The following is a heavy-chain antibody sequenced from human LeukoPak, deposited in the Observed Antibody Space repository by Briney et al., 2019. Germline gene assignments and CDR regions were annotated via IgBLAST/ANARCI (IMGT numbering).Heavy chain of an antibody. CDR1: GFTFSNYG. V-gene: IGHV3-30*02. J-gene: IGHJ4*02. D-gene: IGHD1-26*01. Sequence: GGSLRLSSAASGFTFSNYGMHWVRQAPGKGLEWVTFIRFDGSNKYYAASVKGRFTISRDNSKNTLYLQLNSLRTEDTAVYYCAKGFSGKFDYWGQGTLVTVSS. CDR2: IRFDGSNK. CDR3: AKGFSGKFDY.